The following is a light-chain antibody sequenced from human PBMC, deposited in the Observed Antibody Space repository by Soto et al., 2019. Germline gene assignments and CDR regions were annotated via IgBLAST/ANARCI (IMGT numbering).Light chain of an antibody. J-gene: IGKJ1*01. V-gene: IGKV3-11*01. Sequence: IGVTQCAPTLTLYIGERATLSCRASQNVSSYLAWYQQKPGQAPRLLIYDASYRATGIPARFSGSGSGTDFTLTIRSLEPEDFAVYYCQPRSKWLWTFGQGTKVDIK. CDR1: QNVSSY. CDR2: DAS. CDR3: QPRSKWLWT.